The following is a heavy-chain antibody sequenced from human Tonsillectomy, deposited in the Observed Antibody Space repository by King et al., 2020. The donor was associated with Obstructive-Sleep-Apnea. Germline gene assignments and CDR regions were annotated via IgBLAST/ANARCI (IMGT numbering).Heavy chain of an antibody. CDR3: AKDQLRVYSGYDLRH. J-gene: IGHJ4*02. D-gene: IGHD5-12*01. Sequence: VQLVESGGGVVQPGRSLRLSCAASGFTFSSYGMHWVRPAPGKGLEWVAFIRYDGSNKYYADSVKGRFTLSRDNSKNTLYLQMNSLRAEDTAVYYCAKDQLRVYSGYDLRHWGQGTQVTVSS. CDR1: GFTFSSYG. CDR2: IRYDGSNK. V-gene: IGHV3-30*02.